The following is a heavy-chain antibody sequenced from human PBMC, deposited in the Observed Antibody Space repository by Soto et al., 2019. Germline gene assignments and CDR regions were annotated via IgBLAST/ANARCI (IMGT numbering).Heavy chain of an antibody. J-gene: IGHJ5*02. V-gene: IGHV4-59*08. D-gene: IGHD6-19*01. CDR1: GGSISSYY. CDR3: ARLGSGWYNWFDP. Sequence: SETLSLTCTVSGGSISSYYWSWIRQPPGKGLEWIGYIYYSGSTNYNPSLKSRVTISVDTSKNQFSLKLSSVTAADTAVYYCARLGSGWYNWFDPWGQGTLVTVSS. CDR2: IYYSGST.